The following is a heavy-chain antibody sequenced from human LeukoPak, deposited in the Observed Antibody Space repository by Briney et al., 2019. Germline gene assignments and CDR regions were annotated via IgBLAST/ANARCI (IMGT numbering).Heavy chain of an antibody. CDR1: GFTFSTFW. J-gene: IGHJ4*02. V-gene: IGHV3-7*03. CDR2: INQDGSVK. CDR3: AKDRRGHYYDSSGYYYPMDY. D-gene: IGHD3-22*01. Sequence: GGSLRLSCAASGFTFSTFWMNWVRQAPGKGLEWVANINQDGSVKYYVDSVKGRFTISRDNAKNSLYLQMNSLRAEDTAVYYCAKDRRGHYYDSSGYYYPMDYWGQGTLVTVSS.